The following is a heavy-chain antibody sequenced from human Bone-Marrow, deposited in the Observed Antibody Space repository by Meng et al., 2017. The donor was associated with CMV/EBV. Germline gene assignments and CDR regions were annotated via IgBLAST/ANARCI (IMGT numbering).Heavy chain of an antibody. CDR1: GFTFSSFW. CDR2: INSDGSSS. Sequence: GGSLRLSCAASGFTFSSFWMHWVRQAPGKGLVWVSRINSDGSSSNYGDFVKGLFTISRENAENTLYLQMNSLRVEDTAVYYCARSRGSQLYIWGRGTVVTVSS. V-gene: IGHV3-74*01. CDR3: ARSRGSQLYI. D-gene: IGHD2-2*01. J-gene: IGHJ3*02.